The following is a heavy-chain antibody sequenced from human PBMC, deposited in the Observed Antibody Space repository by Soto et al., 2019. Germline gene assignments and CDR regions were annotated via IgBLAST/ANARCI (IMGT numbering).Heavy chain of an antibody. V-gene: IGHV4-59*01. CDR2: MYYSGSN. J-gene: IGHJ4*02. D-gene: IGHD3-22*01. Sequence: SETLSLTCTVSGGSINSYYWSWIRQPPGKGLEWIGYMYYSGSNNYNPSLKSRVTISVDTTKNQFSLKLTSVTAADTAVYYCARQIYDSSGYYYAYWGQGTLVTVSS. CDR3: ARQIYDSSGYYYAY. CDR1: GGSINSYY.